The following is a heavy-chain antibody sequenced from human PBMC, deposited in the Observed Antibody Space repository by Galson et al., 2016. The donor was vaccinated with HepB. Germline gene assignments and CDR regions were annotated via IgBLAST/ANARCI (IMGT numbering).Heavy chain of an antibody. J-gene: IGHJ4*02. D-gene: IGHD2-2*01. Sequence: SLRLSCAASGFTFSSYWMQWVRQAPGKGLVWVSRIHSDGSTTSYADSVKGRFTISRDNAKNTLYLQMNSLRAEDTAVYYCAKDLDIVVVPSAIDYWGQGTLVTVSS. CDR2: IHSDGSTT. V-gene: IGHV3-74*01. CDR3: AKDLDIVVVPSAIDY. CDR1: GFTFSSYW.